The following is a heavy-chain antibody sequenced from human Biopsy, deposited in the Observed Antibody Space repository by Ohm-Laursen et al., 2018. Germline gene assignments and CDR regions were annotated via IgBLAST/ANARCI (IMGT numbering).Heavy chain of an antibody. CDR2: TFESGDTT. J-gene: IGHJ4*02. Sequence: GSLRLSCTASGFTFSRYGMSWVRQAPGKGLEWVSVTFESGDTTHYGDSVKGRFSFSRDNSKSTLYLQMNSLRAEDTAVYYCAKTLGDSYGSRYFDYWGQGTLVTVSS. D-gene: IGHD5-18*01. CDR1: GFTFSRYG. V-gene: IGHV3-23*01. CDR3: AKTLGDSYGSRYFDY.